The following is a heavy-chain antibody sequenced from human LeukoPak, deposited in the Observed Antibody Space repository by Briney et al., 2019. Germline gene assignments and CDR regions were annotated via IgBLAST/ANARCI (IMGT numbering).Heavy chain of an antibody. D-gene: IGHD2-8*01. J-gene: IGHJ4*02. CDR3: ARVSVMGDYFDY. CDR1: GFTFSSYA. V-gene: IGHV3-21*05. Sequence: GGSLRLSCAASGFTFSSYAMSWVRQAPGKGLEWVSYISSSSSYTNYADSVKGRFTISRDNAKNSLYLQMNSLRAEDTAVYYCARVSVMGDYFDYWGQGTLVTVSS. CDR2: ISSSSSYT.